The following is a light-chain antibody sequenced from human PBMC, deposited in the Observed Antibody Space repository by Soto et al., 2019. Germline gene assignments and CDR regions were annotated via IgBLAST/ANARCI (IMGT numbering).Light chain of an antibody. CDR3: QQYGSSPLYT. V-gene: IGKV3-20*01. J-gene: IGKJ2*01. Sequence: IVLTQSPGTLSLSPGERATLSCRASQSVSSSYLAWYQQKPGQAPRLLIYDASSRATGIPDRFSGSGSETDFTLTISRLEPEDFAVYSCQQYGSSPLYTFGQGTKLEIK. CDR2: DAS. CDR1: QSVSSSY.